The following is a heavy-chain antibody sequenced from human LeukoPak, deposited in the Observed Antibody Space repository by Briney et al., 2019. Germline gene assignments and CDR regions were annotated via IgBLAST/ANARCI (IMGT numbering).Heavy chain of an antibody. CDR1: GFIFTNYV. J-gene: IGHJ4*02. CDR3: ARDGSGDSSGYYDY. D-gene: IGHD3-22*01. CDR2: ISGSGGNT. V-gene: IGHV3-23*01. Sequence: GGSLRLSCAASGFIFTNYVMSWVRQAPGKGLEWVSGISGSGGNTYYADSVKGRFTISRDNSKNTLYLQMNSLRAEDTAVYYCARDGSGDSSGYYDYWGQGTLVTVSS.